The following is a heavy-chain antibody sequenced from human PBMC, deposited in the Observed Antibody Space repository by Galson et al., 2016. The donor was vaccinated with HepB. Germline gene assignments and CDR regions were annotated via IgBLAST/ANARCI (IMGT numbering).Heavy chain of an antibody. CDR1: QFTFSNYW. V-gene: IGHV3-7*03. CDR3: ARGGDPYAEAAY. CDR2: LNEDGNMK. D-gene: IGHD2-21*01. J-gene: IGHJ4*02. Sequence: SLRLSCAASQFTFSNYWMTWVRQAPGKGLEWVANLNEDGNMKYYMDSVKGRFTVSRDNAKNSLYLQMNNLSVDDTAVYYYARGGDPYAEAAYWGQGTLVTVST.